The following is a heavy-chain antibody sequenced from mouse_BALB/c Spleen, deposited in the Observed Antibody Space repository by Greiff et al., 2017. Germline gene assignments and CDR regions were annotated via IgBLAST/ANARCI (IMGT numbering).Heavy chain of an antibody. J-gene: IGHJ2*01. CDR3: ARQDWGYFDY. Sequence: EVMLVESGGGLVQPGGSLKLSCAASGFTFSSYTMSWVRQTPEKRLEWVAYISNGGGSTYYPDTVKGRFTISRDNAKNTLYLQMSSLKSEDTAMYYCARQDWGYFDYWGQGTTLTVSS. CDR2: ISNGGGST. V-gene: IGHV5-12-2*01. CDR1: GFTFSSYT. D-gene: IGHD4-1*01.